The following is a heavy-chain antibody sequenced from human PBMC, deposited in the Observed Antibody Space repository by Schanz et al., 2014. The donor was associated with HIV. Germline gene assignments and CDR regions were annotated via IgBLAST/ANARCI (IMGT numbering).Heavy chain of an antibody. CDR3: ARKTGTPLDWYFDL. V-gene: IGHV3-23*01. J-gene: IGHJ2*01. Sequence: EVQILESGGGLVQPGGSLRLSCVVSGFPFSSSVMSWVRQAPGKGLEWVSSISGSGGTTDYADSVKGRFTISRANSKNTLYLQMNSLRAEDTAVYYCARKTGTPLDWYFDLWGRGTLVTVSS. CDR1: GFPFSSSV. D-gene: IGHD1-1*01. CDR2: ISGSGGTT.